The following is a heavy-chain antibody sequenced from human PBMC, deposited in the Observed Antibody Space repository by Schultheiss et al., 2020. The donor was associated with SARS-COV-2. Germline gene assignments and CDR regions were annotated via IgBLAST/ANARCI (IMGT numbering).Heavy chain of an antibody. J-gene: IGHJ4*02. CDR2: INSDGSST. V-gene: IGHV3-74*01. CDR3: AVTLIAADLDY. Sequence: GESLKISCAASGFTFSSYWMHWVRQAPGKGLVWVSRINSDGSSTSYADSVKGRFTISRDNAKNSLYLQMNSLRAEDTAVYYCAVTLIAADLDYWGQGTLVTVSS. CDR1: GFTFSSYW. D-gene: IGHD6-6*01.